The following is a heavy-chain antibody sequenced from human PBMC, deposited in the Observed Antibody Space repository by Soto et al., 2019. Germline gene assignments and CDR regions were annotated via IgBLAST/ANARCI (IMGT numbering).Heavy chain of an antibody. CDR3: AHAYGGRTLY. CDR1: GVSLTTDSVG. D-gene: IGHD1-26*01. Sequence: QITLKESGPTLVKPTQTLTLTCTFAGVSLTTDSVGVGWIRQPPGEALEWLAVIYWDDSKTYRPSLESRLTITKDTSKNQVALTMINMDSVDTSTYYCAHAYGGRTLYWGQGTLVTVSS. CDR2: IYWDDSK. J-gene: IGHJ4*02. V-gene: IGHV2-5*02.